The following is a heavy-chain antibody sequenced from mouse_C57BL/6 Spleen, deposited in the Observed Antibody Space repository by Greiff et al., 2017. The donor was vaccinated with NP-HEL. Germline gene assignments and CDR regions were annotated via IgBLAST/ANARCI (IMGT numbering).Heavy chain of an antibody. CDR1: GYTFTDYY. CDR2: INPYNGGT. J-gene: IGHJ2*01. V-gene: IGHV1-19*01. D-gene: IGHD1-1*01. CDR3: AREGAYGSRGFDY. Sequence: EVQLQQSGPVLVKPGASVKMSCKASGYTFTDYYMNWVKQSHGKSLEWIGVINPYNGGTSYNQKFKGKATLTVDKSSSTAYMELNSLTSEDSAVYYCAREGAYGSRGFDYWGQGTTLTVSS.